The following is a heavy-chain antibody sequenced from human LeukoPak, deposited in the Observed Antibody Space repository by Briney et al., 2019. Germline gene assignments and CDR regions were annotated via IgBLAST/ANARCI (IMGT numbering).Heavy chain of an antibody. CDR2: IYYSGST. D-gene: IGHD2-15*01. CDR1: GGSISSYY. J-gene: IGHJ4*02. CDR3: ARAGRACSGGSCYEYFDY. V-gene: IGHV4-59*01. Sequence: SETLSLTCTVSGGSISSYYWSWIRQPPGKGLEWIGYIYYSGSTDYNPSLKSRVTISVDTSKNQFSLKLSPVTAADTAVYYCARAGRACSGGSCYEYFDYWGQGTLVTVSS.